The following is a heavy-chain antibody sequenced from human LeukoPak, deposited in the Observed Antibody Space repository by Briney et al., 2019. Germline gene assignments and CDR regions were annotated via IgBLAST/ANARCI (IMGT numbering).Heavy chain of an antibody. CDR3: AKAHSVLHYFGDQIDY. Sequence: ASVKVSCKASGYTFSGYYIHWVRQAPGQGLEWMGRINPNSGGTTFAQKFQDRVTMTRDTSTSTAYLELKRLMSDDTAIYYCAKAHSVLHYFGDQIDYWGQGTLVTVSS. CDR1: GYTFSGYY. J-gene: IGHJ4*02. CDR2: INPNSGGT. D-gene: IGHD3-10*01. V-gene: IGHV1-2*06.